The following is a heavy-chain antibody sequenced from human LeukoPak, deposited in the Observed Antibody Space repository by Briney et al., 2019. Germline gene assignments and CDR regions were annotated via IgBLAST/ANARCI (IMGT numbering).Heavy chain of an antibody. CDR1: GGSLSSYY. J-gene: IGHJ4*02. CDR2: IYYSGST. D-gene: IGHD1-1*01. Sequence: SETLSLTCTVSGGSLSSYYWSWIRQPPGKGLEGIGYIYYSGSTNYNPSLKSRVTISVDTSKNQFSLKLSSVTASDTAVYYCARGKSGYSDYWGQGTLVTVSS. CDR3: ARGKSGYSDY. V-gene: IGHV4-59*01.